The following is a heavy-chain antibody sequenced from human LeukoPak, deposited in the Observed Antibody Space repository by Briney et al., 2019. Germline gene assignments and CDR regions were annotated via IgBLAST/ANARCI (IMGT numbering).Heavy chain of an antibody. CDR3: ASRHRRQPIYEAYFDY. D-gene: IGHD5/OR15-5a*01. CDR1: GGTFSSYA. V-gene: IGHV1-69*05. J-gene: IGHJ4*02. Sequence: SVKVSCKASGGTFSSYAISWVRQAPGQGLEWMGGIIPIFGTANYAQKFQGRVTITTDESTSTAYMELSSLRSEDTAVYYCASRHRRQPIYEAYFDYWGQGTLVTVSS. CDR2: IIPIFGTA.